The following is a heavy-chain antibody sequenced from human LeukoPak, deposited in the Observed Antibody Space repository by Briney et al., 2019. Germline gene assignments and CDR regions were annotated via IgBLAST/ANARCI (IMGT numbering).Heavy chain of an antibody. CDR1: GFTFNNTW. V-gene: IGHV3-21*01. CDR3: AKGGGGNYAIDY. Sequence: GGSLRLSCAASGFTFNNTWMSWVRQAPGKGLEWVSSISSSSSYIYYADSVKGRFTISRDNAKNSLYLQMNSLRAEDTAVYYCAKGGGGNYAIDYWGQGTLVTVSS. D-gene: IGHD1-26*01. CDR2: ISSSSSYI. J-gene: IGHJ4*02.